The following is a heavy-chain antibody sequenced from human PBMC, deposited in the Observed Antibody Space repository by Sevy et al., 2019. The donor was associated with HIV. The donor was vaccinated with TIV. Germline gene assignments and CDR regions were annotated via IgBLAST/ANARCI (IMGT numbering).Heavy chain of an antibody. CDR2: IIPIFGTV. J-gene: IGHJ6*02. CDR1: GGTFSSYA. D-gene: IGHD6-6*01. V-gene: IGHV1-69*13. Sequence: ASVKVSCKASGGTFSSYAISWVRQAPGQGLEWMGGIIPIFGTVNYAQKFQGRVTITADESTSTAYMELSSLRSEDTAVYYCARGSYSSSLISGMDVWGQGTTVTVSS. CDR3: ARGSYSSSLISGMDV.